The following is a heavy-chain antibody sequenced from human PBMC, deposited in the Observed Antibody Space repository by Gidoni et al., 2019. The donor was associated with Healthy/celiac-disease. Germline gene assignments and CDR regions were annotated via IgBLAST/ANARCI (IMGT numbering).Heavy chain of an antibody. Sequence: EVQLVESGGGLIQPGGSLRLSCAAYGFPVRSNYMSWVRLAPGKGLEWVSGIYSGGSTYYADSVKGRFTISRDNSKNTLYLQMTSLRAEDTAVYYCARDVYYYDSSGFQHWGQGTLVTVSS. CDR2: IYSGGST. CDR1: GFPVRSNY. D-gene: IGHD3-22*01. CDR3: ARDVYYYDSSGFQH. V-gene: IGHV3-53*01. J-gene: IGHJ1*01.